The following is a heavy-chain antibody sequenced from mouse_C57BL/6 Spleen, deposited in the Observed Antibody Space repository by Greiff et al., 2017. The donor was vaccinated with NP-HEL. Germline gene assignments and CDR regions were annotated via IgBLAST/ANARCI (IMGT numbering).Heavy chain of an antibody. D-gene: IGHD2-4*01. V-gene: IGHV1-5*01. CDR2: IYPGNSDT. CDR1: GYTFTSYW. CDR3: TKEDYGTLAY. J-gene: IGHJ3*01. Sequence: VQLQQSGTVLARPGASVKMSCKTSGYTFTSYWMHWVKQRPGQGLEWIGAIYPGNSDTSYNQKFKGKAKLTAVTSASTAYMELSSLTNEDSAVYYCTKEDYGTLAYWGQGTLVTVSA.